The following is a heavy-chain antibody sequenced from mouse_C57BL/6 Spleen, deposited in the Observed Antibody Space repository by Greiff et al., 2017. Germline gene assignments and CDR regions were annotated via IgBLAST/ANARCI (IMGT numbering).Heavy chain of an antibody. V-gene: IGHV1-39*01. D-gene: IGHD1-1*01. J-gene: IGHJ4*01. CDR2: INPNYGTT. CDR3: ARRITTVVAGDYYAMDY. Sequence: QLQQSGPELVKPGASVKISCKASGYSFTDYNMNWVKQSNGKSLEWIGVINPNYGTTSYNQKFKGKATLTVDQSSSTAYMQLNSLTSEDSAVYYCARRITTVVAGDYYAMDYWGQGTSVTVSS. CDR1: GYSFTDYN.